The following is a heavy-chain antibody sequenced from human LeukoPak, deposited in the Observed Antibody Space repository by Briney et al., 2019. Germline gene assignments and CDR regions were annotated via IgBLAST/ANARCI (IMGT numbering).Heavy chain of an antibody. Sequence: TGGSLRLSCAASGFTFSSYAMHWVRQAPGKGLEWVAVISYDGSNKYYADSVKGRFTISRDNSENTLYLQMNSLRAEDTAVYYCAREGDYDSSGYSDYWGQGTLVTVSS. V-gene: IGHV3-30*04. CDR1: GFTFSSYA. J-gene: IGHJ4*02. CDR2: ISYDGSNK. CDR3: AREGDYDSSGYSDY. D-gene: IGHD3-22*01.